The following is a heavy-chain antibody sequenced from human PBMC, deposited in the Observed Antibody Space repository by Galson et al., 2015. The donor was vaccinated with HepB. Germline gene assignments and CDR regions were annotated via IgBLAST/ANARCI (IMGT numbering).Heavy chain of an antibody. CDR3: VRGHHRDRGY. CDR1: GFTFGDYA. J-gene: IGHJ4*02. Sequence: SLRLSCAASGFTFGDYAMSWFRQAPGKGLEWVGFIRSQAYGGTAEHAASVKGRFSISRDDSTNIAYLQMNSLKTEDTAVYYCVRGHHRDRGYWGQGTLVTVSS. V-gene: IGHV3-49*03. CDR2: IRSQAYGGTA. D-gene: IGHD5-24*01.